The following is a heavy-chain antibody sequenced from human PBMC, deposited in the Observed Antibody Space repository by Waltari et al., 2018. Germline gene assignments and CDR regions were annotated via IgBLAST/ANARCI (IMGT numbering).Heavy chain of an antibody. CDR1: GGSISSYY. Sequence: QVQLQESGPGLVKPSETLSLTCTVSGGSISSYYWSWIRQPAGKGLEWIGRIYTSGSTNYNPSLKSRVTMSVDTSKNQFSLKLSSVTAADTAVYYCARVSDDFWSGYHTDWGQGTLVTVSS. D-gene: IGHD3-3*01. CDR3: ARVSDDFWSGYHTD. CDR2: IYTSGST. V-gene: IGHV4-4*07. J-gene: IGHJ4*02.